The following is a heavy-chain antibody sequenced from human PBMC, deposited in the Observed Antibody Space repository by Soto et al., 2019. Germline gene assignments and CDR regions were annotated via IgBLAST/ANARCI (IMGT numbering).Heavy chain of an antibody. CDR1: GYAFTTYG. D-gene: IGHD6-6*01. CDR3: ARGRDGDY. CDR2: ISAHNGNT. V-gene: IGHV1-18*01. J-gene: IGHJ4*02. Sequence: QVHLVQSGAEVKKPGASVKVSCKGSGYAFTTYGITWVRQAPGQGLEWMAWISAHNGNTDYAQKLQGRVTVTRDTATSTAYMELRGLRSDDTALYYCARGRDGDYWGQGALVTVSS.